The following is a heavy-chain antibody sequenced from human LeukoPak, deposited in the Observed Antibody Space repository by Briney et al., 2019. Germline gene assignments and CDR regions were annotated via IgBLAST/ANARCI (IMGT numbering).Heavy chain of an antibody. D-gene: IGHD1-14*01. V-gene: IGHV1-8*01. CDR3: ARGRNQRGLRLLLY. J-gene: IGHJ4*02. CDR2: MNPNSGNT. Sequence: GASVKVSCKASGYTFSSYDINWVRQATGQGLEWMGWMNPNSGNTGYAQKFQGRVTMTRNTSISTAYMELSSLRSEDAAMYYCARGRNQRGLRLLLYWGQGTLVTVSS. CDR1: GYTFSSYD.